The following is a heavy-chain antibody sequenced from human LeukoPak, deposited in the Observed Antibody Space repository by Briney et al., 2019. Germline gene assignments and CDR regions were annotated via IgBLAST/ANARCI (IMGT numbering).Heavy chain of an antibody. D-gene: IGHD2-2*02. Sequence: SETLSLTCAVYGGSFSGYHWSWIRQPPGKGLEWIGEIDHSGSTNYNPSLKSRVTISVDTSKNQFSLKLSSVTAADTAVYYCARGRGYCSSTSCYNRVNWFDPWGQGTLVTVSS. CDR1: GGSFSGYH. CDR3: ARGRGYCSSTSCYNRVNWFDP. CDR2: IDHSGST. J-gene: IGHJ5*02. V-gene: IGHV4-34*01.